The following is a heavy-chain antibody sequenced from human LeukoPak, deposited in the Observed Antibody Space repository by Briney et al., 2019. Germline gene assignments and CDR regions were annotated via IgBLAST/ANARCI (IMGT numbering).Heavy chain of an antibody. J-gene: IGHJ6*03. CDR3: ARGMATKYYYYMDV. D-gene: IGHD5-24*01. CDR2: IIPIFGTA. Sequence: ASVKVSCKASGGTFSSYAISWVRQAPGQGLEWMGWIIPIFGTANYAQKFQGRVTITTDESTSTAYMELSSLRSEDTAVYYCARGMATKYYYYMDVWGKGTTVTVSS. CDR1: GGTFSSYA. V-gene: IGHV1-69*05.